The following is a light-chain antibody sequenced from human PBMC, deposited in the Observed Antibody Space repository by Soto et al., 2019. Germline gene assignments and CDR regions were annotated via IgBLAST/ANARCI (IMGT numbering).Light chain of an antibody. V-gene: IGKV3-20*01. J-gene: IGKJ1*01. CDR1: QSVSSSW. Sequence: EIVLTQSPGTLSLSPGERATLSCRASQSVSSSWLAWYQQTPGEAPRLLIYGASSRATGIPDRFSGSGSGTDFTITISRLEPEDFAVYYCQQYGSLPETFGQGTKVEIK. CDR3: QQYGSLPET. CDR2: GAS.